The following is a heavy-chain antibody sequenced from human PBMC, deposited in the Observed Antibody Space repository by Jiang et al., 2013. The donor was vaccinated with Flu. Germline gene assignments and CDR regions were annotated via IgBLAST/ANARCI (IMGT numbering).Heavy chain of an antibody. Sequence: GAEVKKPGSSVKVSCKASGGTFSSYAISWVRQAPGQGLEGMGGIIPIFGTANYAQKFQGRVTITADESTSTAYMELSSLRSEDTAVYYCARERDYGGNLYYFDYWGQGTLVTVSS. V-gene: IGHV1-69*01. CDR2: IIPIFGTA. D-gene: IGHD4-23*01. J-gene: IGHJ4*02. CDR1: GGTFSSYA. CDR3: ARERDYGGNLYYFDY.